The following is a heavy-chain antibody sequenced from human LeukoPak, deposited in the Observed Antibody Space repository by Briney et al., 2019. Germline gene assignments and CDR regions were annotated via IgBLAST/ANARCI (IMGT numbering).Heavy chain of an antibody. D-gene: IGHD1-26*01. V-gene: IGHV3-48*03. J-gene: IGHJ4*02. Sequence: GGSLRLSCAASRFTFSSYEMNWVRQAPGKGLEWVSYISSSGSTIYYADSVKGRFTISRDNAKNSLYLQMNSLRAEDTAVYYCARDQGGSSNVNFGYWGQGTLVTVSS. CDR3: ARDQGGSSNVNFGY. CDR2: ISSSGSTI. CDR1: RFTFSSYE.